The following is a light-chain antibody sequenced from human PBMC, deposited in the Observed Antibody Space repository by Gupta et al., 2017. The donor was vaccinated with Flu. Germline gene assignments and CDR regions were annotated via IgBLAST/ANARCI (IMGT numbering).Light chain of an antibody. V-gene: IGKV2-28*01. J-gene: IGKJ3*01. CDR2: LGT. Sequence: VTPEEPTSNCCRTSQGLMSSNKYNYLDWYQQKPGQAPKLLIYLGTNRESGVPYRFSGSGSGTDFTLKISRVEAEDVGVYYCKQYIKSPRVFGHGTKVDIK. CDR1: QGLMSSNKYNY. CDR3: KQYIKSPRV.